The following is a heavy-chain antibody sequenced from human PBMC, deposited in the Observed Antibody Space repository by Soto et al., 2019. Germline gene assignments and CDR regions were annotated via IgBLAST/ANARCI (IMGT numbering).Heavy chain of an antibody. CDR3: AKDPPFGWLFDY. CDR1: GFTFSNYG. J-gene: IGHJ4*02. D-gene: IGHD5-18*01. Sequence: GGSLRLSCAASGFTFSNYGINWVRQAPGRGLEWISFISYSSATIHYADSVRGRFTISRDNANNSLYLEMSSPRDEDTAVYYCAKDPPFGWLFDYWGQGTLVTVSS. V-gene: IGHV3-48*02. CDR2: ISYSSATI.